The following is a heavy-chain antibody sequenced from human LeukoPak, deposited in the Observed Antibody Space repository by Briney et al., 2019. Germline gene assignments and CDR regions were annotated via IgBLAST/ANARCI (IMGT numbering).Heavy chain of an antibody. CDR3: AKDHEGHGDYFPELLLRNNWFDP. Sequence: ASVKVSCKASGYTFTGYYMHWVRQAPGQGLEWMGWINPNSGATNYAQKFQGRVTMTRDTSISTAYMELSRLISDDTAVYYCAKDHEGHGDYFPELLLRNNWFDPWGQGTLVTVSS. CDR1: GYTFTGYY. V-gene: IGHV1-2*02. J-gene: IGHJ5*02. CDR2: INPNSGAT. D-gene: IGHD4-17*01.